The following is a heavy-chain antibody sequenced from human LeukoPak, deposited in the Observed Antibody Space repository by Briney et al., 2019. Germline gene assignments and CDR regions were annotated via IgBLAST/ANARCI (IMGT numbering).Heavy chain of an antibody. CDR2: IGSSSSTI. D-gene: IGHD6-13*01. Sequence: GGSLRLSCAASGFTFSSYSMNWVRQAPGKGLEWVSYIGSSSSTIYYADSVKGRFTISRDNAKNSLYLQMNSLRAEDTAVYYCARESAAGRTPFDYWGQGTLVTVSS. J-gene: IGHJ4*02. CDR1: GFTFSSYS. CDR3: ARESAAGRTPFDY. V-gene: IGHV3-48*01.